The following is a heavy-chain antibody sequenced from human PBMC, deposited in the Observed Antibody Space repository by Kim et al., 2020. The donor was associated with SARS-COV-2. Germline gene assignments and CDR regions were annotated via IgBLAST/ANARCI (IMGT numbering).Heavy chain of an antibody. V-gene: IGHV7-4-1*02. CDR3: ARDSPRYFDWLGRDAFDI. D-gene: IGHD3-9*01. J-gene: IGHJ3*02. Sequence: ASVKVSCKASGYTFTSYAMNWVRQAPGQGLEWMGWINTNTGNPTYAQGFTGRFVFSLDTSVSTAYLQISSLKAEDTAVYYCARDSPRYFDWLGRDAFDIWGQGTMVTVSS. CDR1: GYTFTSYA. CDR2: INTNTGNP.